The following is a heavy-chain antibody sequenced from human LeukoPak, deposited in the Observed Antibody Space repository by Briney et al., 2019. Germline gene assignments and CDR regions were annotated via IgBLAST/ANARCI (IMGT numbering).Heavy chain of an antibody. CDR2: IYYSGST. D-gene: IGHD6-13*01. CDR1: GGSFSDNY. J-gene: IGHJ4*02. CDR3: ARLVPTQVRRVYYFDY. Sequence: SETLSLTCAVYGGSFSDNYWSWIRQPPGKGLEWIGSIYYSGSTYYNPSLKSRVTISVDTSKNQFSLKLSSVTAADTAVYYCARLVPTQVRRVYYFDYWGQGTLVTVSS. V-gene: IGHV4-34*01.